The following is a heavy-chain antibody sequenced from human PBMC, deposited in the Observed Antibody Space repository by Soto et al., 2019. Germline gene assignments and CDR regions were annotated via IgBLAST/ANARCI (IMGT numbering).Heavy chain of an antibody. CDR3: AKDLGLITISTFDY. J-gene: IGHJ4*02. CDR1: GFTFSNYA. CDR2: ISYSGGST. D-gene: IGHD7-27*01. Sequence: GGSLRLSCAASGFTFSNYAMSWVRQAPGKGLEWVSGISYSGGSTYYADSVKGRFTISRDNSKNTLFLQMNSLGGEDMAVHYCAKDLGLITISTFDYWGQGTLVTVSS. V-gene: IGHV3-23*01.